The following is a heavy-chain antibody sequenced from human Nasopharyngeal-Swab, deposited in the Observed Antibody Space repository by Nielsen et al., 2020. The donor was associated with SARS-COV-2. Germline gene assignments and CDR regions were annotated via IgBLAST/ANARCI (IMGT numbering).Heavy chain of an antibody. Sequence: WIRQPPGKGLEWVGFIRSKAYGGTTEYAASVKGRFTISRDDSKSIAYLQMNSLKTEDTAVYYCTRDRLAVTTYYYYYYVDVWGKGTTVTVSS. J-gene: IGHJ6*03. CDR3: TRDRLAVTTYYYYYYVDV. CDR2: IRSKAYGGTT. V-gene: IGHV3-49*02. D-gene: IGHD4-11*01.